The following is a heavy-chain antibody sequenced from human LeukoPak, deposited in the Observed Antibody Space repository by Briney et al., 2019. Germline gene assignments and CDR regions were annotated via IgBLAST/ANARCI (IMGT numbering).Heavy chain of an antibody. CDR2: IYAGGST. V-gene: IGHV3-66*01. CDR3: ARGAYYYDSSGYYPRLFDY. D-gene: IGHD3-22*01. J-gene: IGHJ4*02. Sequence: GGSLRLSCAASGFTVSSNYMSWVRQAPGKGLEWVSVIYAGGSTSYADSVKGRFTISRDNSKNTLYLQVNCLRAEDTAVYYCARGAYYYDSSGYYPRLFDYWGQGTLVTVSS. CDR1: GFTVSSNY.